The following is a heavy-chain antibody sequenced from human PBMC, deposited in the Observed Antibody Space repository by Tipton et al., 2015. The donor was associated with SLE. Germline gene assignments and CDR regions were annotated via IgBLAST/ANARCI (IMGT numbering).Heavy chain of an antibody. CDR1: GFTFSSKA. D-gene: IGHD3-10*01. Sequence: SLRLSCVASGFTFSSKAMHWVRQAPGKGLEYVSSISNDGERIYYANSVKGRFSISRDNSKNTLYLQMGSLRTEDMAVYYCTRDGRGDYYCEYMDVWGRGTTVTVSS. CDR2: ISNDGERI. J-gene: IGHJ6*03. CDR3: TRDGRGDYYCEYMDV. V-gene: IGHV3-64*01.